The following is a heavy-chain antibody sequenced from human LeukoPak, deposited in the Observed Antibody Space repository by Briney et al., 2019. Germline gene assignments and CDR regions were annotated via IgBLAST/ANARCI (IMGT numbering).Heavy chain of an antibody. J-gene: IGHJ4*02. CDR1: GFTSSSYW. CDR2: IKQDGSEK. V-gene: IGHV3-7*01. D-gene: IGHD3-10*01. Sequence: PGGSLRLSCAASGFTSSSYWMSWVRQAPGKGLEWVANIKQDGSEKYYVDSVKGRFTISRDNAKNSLYLQMNSLRAEDTAVYYCARDPPKGSGSLFDYWGQGTLVTVSS. CDR3: ARDPPKGSGSLFDY.